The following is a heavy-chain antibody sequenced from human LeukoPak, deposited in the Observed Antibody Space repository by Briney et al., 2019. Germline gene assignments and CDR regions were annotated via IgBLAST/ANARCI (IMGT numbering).Heavy chain of an antibody. D-gene: IGHD1-26*01. Sequence: PGGSLRLSCTVSGFTFNNAWMSWVRQAPGKGLEWVSVIYSGGSTNYADSVKGRFTISRDNSKNTLHLQMNSLRVEDTAVYYCARGQSYYEAFDIWGQGTMVTVSS. CDR2: IYSGGST. CDR3: ARGQSYYEAFDI. V-gene: IGHV3-53*01. CDR1: GFTFNNAW. J-gene: IGHJ3*02.